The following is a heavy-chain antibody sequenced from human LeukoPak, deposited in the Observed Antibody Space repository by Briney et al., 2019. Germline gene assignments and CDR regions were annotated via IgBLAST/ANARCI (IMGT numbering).Heavy chain of an antibody. V-gene: IGHV5-51*01. CDR2: IFPGDSDT. J-gene: IGHJ5*02. CDR3: ERRINNWFDP. Sequence: GESLKISCKGSGYSFTTSWIAWVRQMPGKGLELMGIIFPGDSDTRYSPSFQGQVTISADKSISTAYLQWSSLQASDTAFYYCERRINNWFDPWGQGTLVTVSS. CDR1: GYSFTTSW.